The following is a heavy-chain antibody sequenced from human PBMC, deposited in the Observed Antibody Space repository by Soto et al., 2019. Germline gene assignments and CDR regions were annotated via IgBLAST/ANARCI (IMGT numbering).Heavy chain of an antibody. CDR2: INHSGST. V-gene: IGHV4-34*01. CDR1: DGSFSGYY. D-gene: IGHD2-15*01. J-gene: IGHJ1*01. Sequence: TSETLSLTCAVYDGSFSGYYWSWIRQPPGKGLEWIGEINHSGSTNYNPSLKSRVTISVDTSKNQFSLKLSSVTAADTAVYYCAAYSTLSPSREYFQHWGQGTLVTVSS. CDR3: AAYSTLSPSREYFQH.